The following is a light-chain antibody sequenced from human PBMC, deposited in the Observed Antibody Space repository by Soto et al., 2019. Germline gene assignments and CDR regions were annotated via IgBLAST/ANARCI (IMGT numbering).Light chain of an antibody. CDR3: QQSYITPPGT. Sequence: IQMTHSPSSLSSSVGGRVTITCRXSQSIRSYLNCYQQKPGKAPNLLIYAASGLQTGVPSRFSGSGSGTDFTLSISSLQREDFATYYCQQSYITPPGTFGQGTKVDI. V-gene: IGKV1-39*01. CDR1: QSIRSY. CDR2: AAS. J-gene: IGKJ1*01.